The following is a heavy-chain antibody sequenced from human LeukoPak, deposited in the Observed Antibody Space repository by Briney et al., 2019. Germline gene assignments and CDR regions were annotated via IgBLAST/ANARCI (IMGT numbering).Heavy chain of an antibody. V-gene: IGHV3-66*01. CDR1: GFTVSSNY. J-gene: IGHJ6*02. D-gene: IGHD3-10*01. CDR3: ARDRRAGRWFGELLGEYYGMDV. CDR2: IYSGGSR. Sequence: GGSLRLSCAASGFTVSSNYMSWVRQAPGKGLEWVSVIYSGGSRYYADSVKGRFTISRDNSKNTRYLQMNSLRAEDTAVYYCARDRRAGRWFGELLGEYYGMDVWGQGTTVTVSS.